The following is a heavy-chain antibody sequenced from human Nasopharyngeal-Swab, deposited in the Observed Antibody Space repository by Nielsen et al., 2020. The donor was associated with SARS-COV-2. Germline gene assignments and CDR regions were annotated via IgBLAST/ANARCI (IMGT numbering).Heavy chain of an antibody. CDR2: ITSSSSTI. D-gene: IGHD3-10*01. Sequence: GGSLRLSCAVSGLTFSEAWMSWVRQAPGKGLEWVSYITSSSSTIYYADSVKGRFTISRDNAKNSLYLQMNSLRDEDTAVYYCARDVMVRGVIAHYYHYGMDVWGQGTTVTVSS. V-gene: IGHV3-48*02. J-gene: IGHJ6*02. CDR3: ARDVMVRGVIAHYYHYGMDV. CDR1: GLTFSEAW.